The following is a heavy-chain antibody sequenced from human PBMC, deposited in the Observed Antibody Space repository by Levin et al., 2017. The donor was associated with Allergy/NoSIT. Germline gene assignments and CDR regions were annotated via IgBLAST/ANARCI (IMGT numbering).Heavy chain of an antibody. CDR2: INYRGVT. Sequence: SQTLSLTCSVSGGSVSSGTYYWSWIRRPPGKGLEWIGYINYRGVTKYNPSLKSRVTISVDTSKNEFSLKVNSVTAADTAVYYCARDRIIVAGGNDYYYGMDGWGQGTTVTVSS. D-gene: IGHD5-12*01. J-gene: IGHJ6*02. CDR1: GGSVSSGTYY. CDR3: ARDRIIVAGGNDYYYGMDG. V-gene: IGHV4-61*01.